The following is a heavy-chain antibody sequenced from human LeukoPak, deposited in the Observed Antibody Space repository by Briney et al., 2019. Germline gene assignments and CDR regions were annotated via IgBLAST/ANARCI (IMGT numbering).Heavy chain of an antibody. Sequence: GGSLRLSCAASGXTFISYDMNWVRQAPGKGLEWVSYISGSAGTIYYADSVKGRFTISRDNAKNSLSLQMNSLRAEDTAVYYCSRGRLFGDYWGQGALVTVSS. CDR2: ISGSAGTI. CDR1: GXTFISYD. CDR3: SRGRLFGDY. D-gene: IGHD2-21*02. V-gene: IGHV3-48*03. J-gene: IGHJ4*02.